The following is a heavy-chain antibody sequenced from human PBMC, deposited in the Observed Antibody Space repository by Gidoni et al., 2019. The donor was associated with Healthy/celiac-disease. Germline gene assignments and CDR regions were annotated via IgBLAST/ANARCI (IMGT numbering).Heavy chain of an antibody. CDR2: ISSSGSTI. CDR1: GFTFRDYY. V-gene: IGHV3-11*01. D-gene: IGHD3-10*01. J-gene: IGHJ6*02. CDR3: ARSRPEYYYGSGSYYFQYYYYYGMDV. Sequence: QVQLVESGGGLVKPGGSLRLSCAASGFTFRDYYMSWIRQAPGKGLGWFSYISSSGSTIYYADSVKGRFTISRDNAKNSLYLQMNSLRAEDTAVYYCARSRPEYYYGSGSYYFQYYYYYGMDVWGQGTTVTVSS.